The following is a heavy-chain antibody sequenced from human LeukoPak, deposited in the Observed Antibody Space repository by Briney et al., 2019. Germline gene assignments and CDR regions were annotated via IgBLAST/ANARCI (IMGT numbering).Heavy chain of an antibody. CDR2: IGTAGDT. Sequence: GGSLRLSCAASGFTFSSYDMHWVRQATGKGLEWVLAIGTAGDTYYPGSVKGRFTISRENAKNSLYLQMNSLRAGDTAVYYCARERIGYGFDYWGQGTLVTVSS. D-gene: IGHD2-15*01. J-gene: IGHJ4*02. V-gene: IGHV3-13*01. CDR3: ARERIGYGFDY. CDR1: GFTFSSYD.